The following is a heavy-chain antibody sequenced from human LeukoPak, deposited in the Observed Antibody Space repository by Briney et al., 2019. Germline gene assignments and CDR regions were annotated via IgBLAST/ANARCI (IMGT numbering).Heavy chain of an antibody. CDR3: ARDGGCSGGSCYGY. CDR1: GGTFISYA. Sequence: GASVKVSCKASGGTFISYAISWVRQAPGQRREGMGWINACNGNTKYSQKFQGRVTITRDTSASTAYMELSSLRSEDTAVYYCARDGGCSGGSCYGYWGQGTLVTVSS. J-gene: IGHJ4*02. V-gene: IGHV1-3*01. D-gene: IGHD2-15*01. CDR2: INACNGNT.